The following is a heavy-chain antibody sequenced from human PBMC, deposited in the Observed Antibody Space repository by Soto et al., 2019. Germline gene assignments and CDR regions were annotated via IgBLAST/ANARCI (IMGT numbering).Heavy chain of an antibody. Sequence: EVHLLESGGGLVQPGGSRRLSGAASGFSFISYAMVWVRQAPGKGLEGASVISARGGSSYFADSVKGRFTISRDNSKNVLSLEMNSLRAEDTAIYFCAKGSIEYSASVDNWGQGTLVLVSS. CDR1: GFSFISYA. CDR3: AKGSIEYSASVDN. D-gene: IGHD5-12*01. J-gene: IGHJ4*02. V-gene: IGHV3-23*01. CDR2: ISARGGSS.